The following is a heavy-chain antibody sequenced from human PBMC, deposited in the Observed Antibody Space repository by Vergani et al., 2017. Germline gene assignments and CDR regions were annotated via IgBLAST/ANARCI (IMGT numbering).Heavy chain of an antibody. CDR2: ISAYNGNT. D-gene: IGHD3-10*01. V-gene: IGHV1-18*04. J-gene: IGHJ4*02. CDR1: GYTFTSYG. Sequence: QVQLVQSGAEVKKPGASVKVSCKASGYTFTSYGISWVRQAPGQGLEWMGWISAYNGNTNYAQKLQGRVTMTTDTSTSTAYVELRSLRSDDTAVYYCARAPVWFGETLKSLDYWGQGTLVTVSS. CDR3: ARAPVWFGETLKSLDY.